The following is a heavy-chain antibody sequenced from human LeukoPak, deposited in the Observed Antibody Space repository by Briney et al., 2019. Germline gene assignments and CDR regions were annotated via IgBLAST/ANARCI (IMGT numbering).Heavy chain of an antibody. Sequence: PSETLFLTCAVYGGSFSGYYWSWIRQPPGKGLEWIGEINHSGSTNYNQSLKSRVTISVDTSKNQFSLKLSSVTAADTAVYYCARVSQSLDTGTTAWDWFDPWGQGTLVTVSS. D-gene: IGHD1-7*01. CDR2: INHSGST. V-gene: IGHV4-34*01. CDR1: GGSFSGYY. J-gene: IGHJ5*02. CDR3: ARVSQSLDTGTTAWDWFDP.